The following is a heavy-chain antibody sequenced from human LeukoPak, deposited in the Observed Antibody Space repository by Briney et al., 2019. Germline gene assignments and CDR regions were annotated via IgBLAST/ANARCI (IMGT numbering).Heavy chain of an antibody. CDR3: AREEMIVVVTPGGDAFDI. V-gene: IGHV4-4*07. CDR2: IYTSGRT. J-gene: IGHJ3*02. Sequence: AETLSLTCTVSGGSISSYYWSWIRQPAGKGLEWIGRIYTSGRTNYNPSLKSRVTMSVDTSKNQFSLKLSSVTAPDTAVYYCAREEMIVVVTPGGDAFDIWGQGTMVTVSS. D-gene: IGHD3-22*01. CDR1: GGSISSYY.